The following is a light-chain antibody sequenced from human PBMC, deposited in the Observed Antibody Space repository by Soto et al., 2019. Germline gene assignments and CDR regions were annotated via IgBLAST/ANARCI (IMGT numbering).Light chain of an antibody. J-gene: IGKJ4*01. Sequence: EIVLTQSPGTLSLSPGDRATLSCRANQSVSSYLAWYQQKPGQAPRLLIYDASNRSTGIPARCSGSGSGTDFTRTISSLEPEEFALYDCHQRGNLPFTCGGGTKVEIK. CDR2: DAS. CDR3: HQRGNLPFT. CDR1: QSVSSY. V-gene: IGKV3-11*01.